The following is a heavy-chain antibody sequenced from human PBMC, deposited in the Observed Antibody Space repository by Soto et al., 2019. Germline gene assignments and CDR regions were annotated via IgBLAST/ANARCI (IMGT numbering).Heavy chain of an antibody. CDR2: IYASGSA. Sequence: QVQLQEAGPGLVKPSQTLSLTCTASGASIRGVDYFWTWIRQRPGKGLEWLGNIYASGSAYTNPSLKSRVGLSVDTSQTQFALSLTSVTAADSAVYYCAREGKDISTHGGWNAFDLWGQGTEVSVFS. V-gene: IGHV4-31*03. CDR3: AREGKDISTHGGWNAFDL. CDR1: GASIRGVDYF. J-gene: IGHJ3*01. D-gene: IGHD2-15*01.